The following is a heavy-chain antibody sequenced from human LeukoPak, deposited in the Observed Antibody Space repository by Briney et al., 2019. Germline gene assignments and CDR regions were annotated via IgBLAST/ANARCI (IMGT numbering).Heavy chain of an antibody. CDR2: ISGSGGST. D-gene: IGHD1-26*01. Sequence: GGSLRLSCAASGFTFSSYAMSWVRQAPGKGLEWVSAISGSGGSTYYADSVKGRFTISRDNSKNTLYLQMNSLRAEDTAVYYCAKAPGPYSGSYWGYFDYWGQGTLVTVSS. J-gene: IGHJ4*02. V-gene: IGHV3-23*01. CDR3: AKAPGPYSGSYWGYFDY. CDR1: GFTFSSYA.